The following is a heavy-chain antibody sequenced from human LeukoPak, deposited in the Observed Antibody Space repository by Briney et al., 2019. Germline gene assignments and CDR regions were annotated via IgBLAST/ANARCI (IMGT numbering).Heavy chain of an antibody. V-gene: IGHV1-2*02. CDR1: GYTSTGYY. CDR2: INPNSGGT. J-gene: IGHJ6*02. D-gene: IGHD3-10*02. Sequence: ASVKVSCKASGYTSTGYYMHWVRRAPGQGLEWMGWINPNSGGTNYAQKFQGRVTMTRDTSISTAYMELSSLRSEDTAVYYCCSGSSPYYYYYGMDVWGQGTTVTVSS. CDR3: CSGSSPYYYYYGMDV.